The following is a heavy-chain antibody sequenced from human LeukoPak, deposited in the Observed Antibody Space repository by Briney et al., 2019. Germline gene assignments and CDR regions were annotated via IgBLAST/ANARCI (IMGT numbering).Heavy chain of an antibody. D-gene: IGHD1-7*01. CDR1: GFTFSDYA. CDR2: ISKDGSDK. Sequence: PGGSLRLSCAASGFTFSDYAMNWVRQAPGKGLEWVAVISKDGSDKYYPGSVRGRFTISRDNSKNTIYLQMDSLRAEDTAIYYCARDXWWNYDYWGQGTLVXVSS. CDR3: ARDXWWNYDY. V-gene: IGHV3-30-3*01. J-gene: IGHJ4*02.